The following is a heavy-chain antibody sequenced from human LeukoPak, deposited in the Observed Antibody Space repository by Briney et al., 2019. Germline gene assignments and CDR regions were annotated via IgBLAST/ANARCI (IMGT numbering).Heavy chain of an antibody. V-gene: IGHV1-69*06. J-gene: IGHJ4*02. Sequence: SVKVSCKASGGTFSSYAISWVRQAPGQGLEWMGGIIPIFGTANYAQKFQGRVTITADKSTSTAYMELSSLRSEDTAVYYCARGGEYPYRLDYWGQGTLVTVSS. D-gene: IGHD3-16*01. CDR2: IIPIFGTA. CDR1: GGTFSSYA. CDR3: ARGGEYPYRLDY.